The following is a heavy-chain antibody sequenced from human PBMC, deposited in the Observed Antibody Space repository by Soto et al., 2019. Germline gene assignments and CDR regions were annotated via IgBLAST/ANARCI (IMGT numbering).Heavy chain of an antibody. CDR3: ARLLQGYYYGSGSYYTWYYFDY. Sequence: ASVKVSCKASGYTFTSYAMHWVRQAPGQRLEWMGWINAGNGNTKYSQKFQGRVTITRDTSASTAYMELSSLRSEDTAVYYCARLLQGYYYGSGSYYTWYYFDYWGQGTLVTVSS. J-gene: IGHJ4*02. CDR2: INAGNGNT. D-gene: IGHD3-10*01. CDR1: GYTFTSYA. V-gene: IGHV1-3*01.